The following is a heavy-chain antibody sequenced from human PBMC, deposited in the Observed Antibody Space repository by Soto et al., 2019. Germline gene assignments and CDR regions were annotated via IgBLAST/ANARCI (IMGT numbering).Heavy chain of an antibody. Sequence: PSETLSLTCTVSGGSISGYYWSWIRQPPGKGLEWIGYIYYSGSTNYNPSLKSRVTISVDTSKNQFSLKLSSVTAADTAVYYCAXGRSANYYGSGSYWFDPWGQGTLVTVSS. J-gene: IGHJ5*02. CDR3: AXGRSANYYGSGSYWFDP. CDR1: GGSISGYY. CDR2: IYYSGST. V-gene: IGHV4-59*01. D-gene: IGHD3-10*01.